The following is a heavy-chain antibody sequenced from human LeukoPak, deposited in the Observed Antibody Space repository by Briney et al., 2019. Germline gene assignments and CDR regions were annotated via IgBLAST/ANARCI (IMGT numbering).Heavy chain of an antibody. Sequence: ASVKVSCKASGGTFSSYAISWVRQAPGQGLEWMGIINPSGGSTSYAQKFQGRVTMTRDMSTSTVYMELSSLRSEDTAVYYCTTGGVVVVAATYMVYWGQGTLVTVSS. V-gene: IGHV1-46*01. CDR1: GGTFSSYA. J-gene: IGHJ4*02. D-gene: IGHD2-15*01. CDR3: TTGGVVVVAATYMVY. CDR2: INPSGGST.